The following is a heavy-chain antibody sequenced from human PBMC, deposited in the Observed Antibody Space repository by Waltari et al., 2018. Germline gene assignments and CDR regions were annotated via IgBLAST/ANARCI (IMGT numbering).Heavy chain of an antibody. Sequence: QVQLVQSGAEVKKPGSSVKVSCKASGGTFSSYAISWVRQAPGQGLEWMGGIIPIFGTANYAQKFQGRVTITADESTSTAYMELSSLRSEDTAVYYCASYIVVVVAAINDAFDIWGQGTMVTVSS. D-gene: IGHD2-15*01. J-gene: IGHJ3*02. CDR1: GGTFSSYA. CDR3: ASYIVVVVAAINDAFDI. CDR2: IIPIFGTA. V-gene: IGHV1-69*12.